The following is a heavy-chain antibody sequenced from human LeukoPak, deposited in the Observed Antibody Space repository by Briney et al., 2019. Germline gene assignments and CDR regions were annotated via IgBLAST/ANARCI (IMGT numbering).Heavy chain of an antibody. CDR1: GDSIRSYY. D-gene: IGHD4-23*01. J-gene: IGHJ4*02. CDR3: ARASHGSNSEFDY. V-gene: IGHV4-59*01. CDR2: IYYTGRT. Sequence: SETLSLTCTVSGDSIRSYYWSWIRQPPGKGLEWIGYIYYTGRTNYNPSLKSRVTISLDTSRNQFSLKLSSVTAADTAVYYCARASHGSNSEFDYWGLGTLVTVSS.